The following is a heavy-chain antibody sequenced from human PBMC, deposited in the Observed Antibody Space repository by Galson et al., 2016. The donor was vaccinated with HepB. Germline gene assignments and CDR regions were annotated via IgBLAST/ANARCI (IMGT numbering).Heavy chain of an antibody. V-gene: IGHV3-33*01. CDR2: IWYDGSNK. Sequence: SLRLSCAASGFTFSNNGMHWVRQAPGKGLEWVAVIWYDGSNKYYADSVKGRFTITRDNSKNTLYLQMNRLRAEDTAVYYCARDGYVWGSYRPSRYYLYYMDVWGKGTTVTVSS. D-gene: IGHD3-16*02. CDR1: GFTFSNNG. CDR3: ARDGYVWGSYRPSRYYLYYMDV. J-gene: IGHJ6*03.